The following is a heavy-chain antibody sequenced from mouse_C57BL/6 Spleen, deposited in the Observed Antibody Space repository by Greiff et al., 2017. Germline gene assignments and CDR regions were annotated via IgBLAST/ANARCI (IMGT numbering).Heavy chain of an antibody. V-gene: IGHV5-16*01. CDR3: ARGDHYYGSSYGGYAMDY. D-gene: IGHD1-1*01. CDR1: GFTFSDYY. CDR2: INYDGSST. Sequence: EVKLVESEGGLVQPGSSMKLSCTASGFTFSDYYMAWVRQVPEKGLEWVANINYDGSSTYYLDSLKSRFIISRDNAKNILYLQMSSLKSEDTATYYCARGDHYYGSSYGGYAMDYWGQGTSVTVSS. J-gene: IGHJ4*01.